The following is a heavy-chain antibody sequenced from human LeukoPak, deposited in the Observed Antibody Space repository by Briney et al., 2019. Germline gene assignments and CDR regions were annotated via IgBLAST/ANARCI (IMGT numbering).Heavy chain of an antibody. Sequence: GASVKVSCKASGYTFTGYYMHWVRQAPGQGLEWMGWINPNSGGTNYAQKFQGRVTMTRDTSISTAYMELSRLRSDDTAVYYCASVQGYYYDSSGYYIFLYWGQGTLVTVPS. CDR2: INPNSGGT. V-gene: IGHV1-2*02. J-gene: IGHJ4*02. D-gene: IGHD3-22*01. CDR1: GYTFTGYY. CDR3: ASVQGYYYDSSGYYIFLY.